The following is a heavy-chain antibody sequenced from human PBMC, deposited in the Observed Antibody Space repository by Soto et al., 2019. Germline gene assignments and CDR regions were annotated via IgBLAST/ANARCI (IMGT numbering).Heavy chain of an antibody. D-gene: IGHD3-16*01. CDR3: AREFPYYESSDSYFDY. CDR2: TAYTGNT. J-gene: IGHJ4*02. Sequence: SETLSLTCVVSGGSITSYHWSWIRQFPGKGLEWIAYTAYTGNTNYNPSLKSRITVTPDTSKNQFSLHLNSVTPEDTAVYYCAREFPYYESSDSYFDYWGQGALVTVSS. CDR1: GGSITSYH. V-gene: IGHV4-59*12.